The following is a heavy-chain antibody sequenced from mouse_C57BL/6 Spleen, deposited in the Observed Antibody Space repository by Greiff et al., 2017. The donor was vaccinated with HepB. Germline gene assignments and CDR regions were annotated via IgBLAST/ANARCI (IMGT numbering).Heavy chain of an antibody. Sequence: QVQLQQSGPELVKPGASVKISCKASGYAFSSSWMNWVKQRSGKGLEWIGRIYPGDGDTNYNGKFKGKATLTADKSSSTAYMQLSSLTSEDSAVYFCALQLRLLDYWGQGTTLTVSS. CDR3: ALQLRLLDY. CDR2: IYPGDGDT. D-gene: IGHD3-2*02. V-gene: IGHV1-82*01. J-gene: IGHJ2*01. CDR1: GYAFSSSW.